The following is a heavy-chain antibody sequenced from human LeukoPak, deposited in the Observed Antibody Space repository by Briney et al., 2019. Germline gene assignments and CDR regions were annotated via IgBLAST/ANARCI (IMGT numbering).Heavy chain of an antibody. CDR2: ISGNSANI. CDR3: VRIPNSANFPNWFDP. Sequence: GGSLRLSCAASGFTFSSYNMNWVRQAPQKGLEWISSISGNSANIFYADSVKGRFTISRDNAKNSLYLQMNSVRDDDTAVYYRVRIPNSANFPNWFDPWGQGTLVTVSS. V-gene: IGHV3-21*01. CDR1: GFTFSSYN. D-gene: IGHD2/OR15-2a*01. J-gene: IGHJ5*02.